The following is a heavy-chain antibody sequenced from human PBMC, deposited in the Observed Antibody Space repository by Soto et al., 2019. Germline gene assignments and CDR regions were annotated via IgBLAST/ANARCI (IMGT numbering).Heavy chain of an antibody. CDR3: ARDSGYCTTTSCHGGAFHI. V-gene: IGHV1-69*01. Sequence: QVQLVQSGAEVKKPGSSVKVSCKASGGTVSSYAISWVRQAPGQGLEWMGGIIPMIGTTNYAQRIQGRVTLTAFESTTTAYMELSGLRSEDTAIYYCARDSGYCTTTSCHGGAFHIWGQGTLVTVSS. J-gene: IGHJ3*02. CDR2: IIPMIGTT. CDR1: GGTVSSYA. D-gene: IGHD2-2*01.